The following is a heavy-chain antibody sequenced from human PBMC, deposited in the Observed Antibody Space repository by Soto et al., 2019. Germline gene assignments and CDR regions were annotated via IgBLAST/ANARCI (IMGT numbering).Heavy chain of an antibody. CDR3: ARGCDFWSGWFDP. J-gene: IGHJ5*02. CDR2: IYKSATT. V-gene: IGHV4-30-4*01. D-gene: IGHD3-3*01. Sequence: TLSLTCSFSCDSISSVDYFWAWIRQPPGQALEYIGYIYKSATTYYNPSFESRVAISLDTSKSQFSLNVTSVTAADTAVYYCARGCDFWSGWFDPWGQGTLVTVSS. CDR1: CDSISSVDYF.